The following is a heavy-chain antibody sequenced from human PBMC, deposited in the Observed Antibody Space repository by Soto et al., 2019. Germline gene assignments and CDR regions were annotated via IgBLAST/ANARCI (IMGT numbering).Heavy chain of an antibody. D-gene: IGHD4-4*01. V-gene: IGHV3-23*01. Sequence: GGSLRLSCVASGFTFSNFAMSRVRQAPGKGLEWVSATSGSGVSTFYADSVKGRFTISRDNSKNTVSLQMSSLRAEDTAIYYCAKGYSFGFEFWGQGILVTVS. CDR3: AKGYSFGFEF. CDR1: GFTFSNFA. CDR2: TSGSGVST. J-gene: IGHJ4*02.